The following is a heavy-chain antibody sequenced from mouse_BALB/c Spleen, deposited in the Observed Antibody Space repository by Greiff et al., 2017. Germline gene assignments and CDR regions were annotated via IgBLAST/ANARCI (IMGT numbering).Heavy chain of an antibody. Sequence: VQLQQSGAELVRPGSSVKISCKASGYAFSSYWMNWVKQRPGQGLEWIGQIYPGDGDTNYNGKFKGKATLTADKSSSTAYMQLSSLTSEDSAVYFCERGEYPVYWGQGTTLTVSA. CDR2: IYPGDGDT. J-gene: IGHJ2*01. V-gene: IGHV1-80*01. CDR1: GYAFSSYW. D-gene: IGHD2-10*02. CDR3: ERGEYPVY.